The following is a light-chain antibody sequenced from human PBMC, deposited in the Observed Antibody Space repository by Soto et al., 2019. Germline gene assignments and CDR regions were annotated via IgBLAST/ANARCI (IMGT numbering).Light chain of an antibody. J-gene: IGLJ3*02. CDR3: SSYTTSSTLVV. CDR1: SSDVGAYNY. V-gene: IGLV2-14*01. CDR2: EVS. Sequence: QSALTQPASVSGSPGQSITISCTGTSSDVGAYNYVSWFQQYPGKAPKLMIYEVSNRPSGVSNRFSGSKSGNTASLTISGLQAEDEADYYCSSYTTSSTLVVFGGGTQLTVL.